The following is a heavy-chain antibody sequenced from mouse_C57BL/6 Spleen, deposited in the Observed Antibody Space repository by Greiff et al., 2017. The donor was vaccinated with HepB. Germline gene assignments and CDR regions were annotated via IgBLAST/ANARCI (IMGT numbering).Heavy chain of an antibody. Sequence: EVQLQQSGPELVKPGASVKISCKASGYTFTDYYMNWVKQSHGKSLEWIGDINPNNGGTSYNQKFKGKATLTVDKSSSTAYMELRSLTSEDSAVYYCARYGTGTRGFDYWGQGTTLTVSS. D-gene: IGHD4-1*01. J-gene: IGHJ2*01. CDR1: GYTFTDYY. CDR3: ARYGTGTRGFDY. V-gene: IGHV1-26*01. CDR2: INPNNGGT.